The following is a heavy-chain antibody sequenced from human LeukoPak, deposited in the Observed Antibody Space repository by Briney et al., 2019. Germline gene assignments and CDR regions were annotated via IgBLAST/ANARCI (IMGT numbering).Heavy chain of an antibody. CDR1: GFNFSTYA. J-gene: IGHJ4*02. Sequence: PGGSLRLSCAGSGFNFSTYAMSWVRQAPGKGLEWVSAISSGGGTTYYADSVEGRLTISRDNSKNTLSLQMNSLRVEDTAVYYCARSYYDSRGYIYYFDYWGQGTLVTVSS. CDR2: ISSGGGTT. CDR3: ARSYYDSRGYIYYFDY. V-gene: IGHV3-23*01. D-gene: IGHD3-22*01.